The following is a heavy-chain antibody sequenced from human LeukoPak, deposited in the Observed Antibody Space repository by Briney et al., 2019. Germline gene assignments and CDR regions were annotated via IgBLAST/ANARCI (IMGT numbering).Heavy chain of an antibody. CDR2: ISAYNGNT. V-gene: IGHV1-18*01. CDR3: ARETLYYYDSSGYYFQYFQH. Sequence: ASVKVSCKASGYTFTNYGISRVRQAPGQGLEWLGWISAYNGNTNYAQTLQGRVTMTPHTYTSTAYMKLRSLRSDYTAVYYCARETLYYYDSSGYYFQYFQHWGQGTLVTVSS. D-gene: IGHD3-22*01. J-gene: IGHJ1*01. CDR1: GYTFTNYG.